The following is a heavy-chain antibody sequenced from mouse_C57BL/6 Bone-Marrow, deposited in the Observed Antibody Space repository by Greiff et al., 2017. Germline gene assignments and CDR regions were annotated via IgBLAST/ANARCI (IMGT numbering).Heavy chain of an antibody. V-gene: IGHV5-16*01. J-gene: IGHJ2*01. CDR2: INYDGSST. Sequence: EVKLMESEGGLVQPGSSMKLSCTASGFTFSDYYMAWVRQVPEKGLEWVANINYDGSSTYYLDSLKSRFIISRDNAKNILYLQMSSLKSEDTATYYCARDDGNYLDYWGQGTTLTVSS. D-gene: IGHD2-3*01. CDR3: ARDDGNYLDY. CDR1: GFTFSDYY.